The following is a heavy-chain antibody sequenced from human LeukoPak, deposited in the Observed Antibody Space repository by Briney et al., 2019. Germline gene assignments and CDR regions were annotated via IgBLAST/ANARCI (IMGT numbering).Heavy chain of an antibody. CDR2: INPNSGGT. Sequence: GGSLRLSCAASGFTFSSYGMHWVRQAPGQGLEWMGWINPNSGGTNYAQKFQGRVTMTRDTSISTAYMELSRLRSDDTAVYYCATPSRWYYDGAFDIWGQGTMVTVSS. J-gene: IGHJ3*02. V-gene: IGHV1-2*02. CDR3: ATPSRWYYDGAFDI. CDR1: GFTFSSYG. D-gene: IGHD3-22*01.